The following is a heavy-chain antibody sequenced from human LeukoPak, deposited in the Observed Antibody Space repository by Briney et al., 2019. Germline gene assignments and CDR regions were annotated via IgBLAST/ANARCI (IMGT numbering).Heavy chain of an antibody. CDR2: IFYSGGA. CDR1: TFSITNGYY. Sequence: SETLSLTCTVSTFSITNGYYWSWIRQPPGKGLEWIGYIFYSGGANYNPSLKSRVTISVDTSKNQFSLKLTSVTAADTAVYYCARVYYSNSYDYWYFDLWGRGTLVTVSS. V-gene: IGHV4-61*01. D-gene: IGHD6-13*01. CDR3: ARVYYSNSYDYWYFDL. J-gene: IGHJ2*01.